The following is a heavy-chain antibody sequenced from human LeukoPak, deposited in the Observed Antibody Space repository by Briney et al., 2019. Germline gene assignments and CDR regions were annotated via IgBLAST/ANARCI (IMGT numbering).Heavy chain of an antibody. CDR2: IFYSGST. CDR3: ARVVTSAAGYNWFDP. D-gene: IGHD6-13*01. CDR1: GGSISSYY. Sequence: SETLSLTCTVSGGSISSYYWSWIRQPPGKGLEWIGYIFYSGSTNYNPSLKSRVTISVDTSKNQFSLKLSSVTAADTAVYYCARVVTSAAGYNWFDPWGQGTLVTVSS. J-gene: IGHJ5*02. V-gene: IGHV4-59*01.